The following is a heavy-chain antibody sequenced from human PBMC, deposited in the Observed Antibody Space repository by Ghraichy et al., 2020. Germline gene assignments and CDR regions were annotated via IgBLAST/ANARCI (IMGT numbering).Heavy chain of an antibody. CDR1: GFAFSGYH. CDR3: ARDRWSGSTPLYFDL. D-gene: IGHD3-3*01. CDR2: MTNGGSTI. Sequence: GGSLRLSCVASGFAFSGYHMTWIRQAPGKGLEWLSYMTNGGSTIDYADSVKGRFTISRDNAKNSLYLQMNSLRAEDTAVYYCARDRWSGSTPLYFDLWGRGTLVTVSS. J-gene: IGHJ2*01. V-gene: IGHV3-11*01.